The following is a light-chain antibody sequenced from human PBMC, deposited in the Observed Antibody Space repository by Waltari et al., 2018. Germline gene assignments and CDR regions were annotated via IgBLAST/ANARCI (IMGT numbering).Light chain of an antibody. V-gene: IGKV1-5*03. CDR3: QQYYNYPRT. CDR2: RAS. CDR1: QGLDTW. J-gene: IGKJ1*01. Sequence: DIQMTQSPSTLSASVGHRVTITCRASQGLDTWLAWYQQKPGKAPKLLIYRASSLQSGVPSGFSGSGSGTEFTLTISSLQPDDFATYYCQQYYNYPRTFGQGTKVEIK.